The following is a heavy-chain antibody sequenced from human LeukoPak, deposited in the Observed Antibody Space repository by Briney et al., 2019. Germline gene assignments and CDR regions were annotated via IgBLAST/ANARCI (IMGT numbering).Heavy chain of an antibody. J-gene: IGHJ4*02. V-gene: IGHV3-21*06. D-gene: IGHD3-10*01. CDR3: AARDSYGSGSYPIDY. CDR2: ISTRSSYI. CDR1: GFTFSSYS. Sequence: PGGSLRLSCAASGFTFSSYSMNWVRQAPGKGLEWVSSISTRSSYIYYADSVKGRFTISRDNARNSLYLQMNSLRADVTAVYYCAARDSYGSGSYPIDYWGQGTLVTVSS.